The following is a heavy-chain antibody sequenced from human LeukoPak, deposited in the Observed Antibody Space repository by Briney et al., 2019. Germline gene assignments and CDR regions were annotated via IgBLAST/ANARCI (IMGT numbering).Heavy chain of an antibody. Sequence: PGGSLRLSCAASGFTFSSYAMSWVRQAPGKGLEWVSAISGSGGSTYYADSVKGRFTISRGNSKNTLYLQMNSLRAEDTAVYYCAKIRVNVLRFLEWSDYWGQGTLVTVSS. J-gene: IGHJ4*02. CDR3: AKIRVNVLRFLEWSDY. V-gene: IGHV3-23*01. CDR1: GFTFSSYA. CDR2: ISGSGGST. D-gene: IGHD3-3*01.